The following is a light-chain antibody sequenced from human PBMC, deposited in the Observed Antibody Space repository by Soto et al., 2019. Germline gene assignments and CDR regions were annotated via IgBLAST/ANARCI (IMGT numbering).Light chain of an antibody. Sequence: EFVLTQSPGKLSLSPGERATLSCRARQRISSSFLAWYQQKPGQAPRLLIYGASSRGTGIPDRFSGSGSGTDFTLTISRLEPEDFAVYYCQQYGSSPPLTFGGGTKVEIK. V-gene: IGKV3-20*01. CDR1: QRISSSF. J-gene: IGKJ4*01. CDR3: QQYGSSPPLT. CDR2: GAS.